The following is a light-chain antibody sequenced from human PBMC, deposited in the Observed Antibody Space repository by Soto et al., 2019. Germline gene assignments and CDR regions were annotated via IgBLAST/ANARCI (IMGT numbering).Light chain of an antibody. CDR3: QQRSNWPRT. J-gene: IGKJ5*01. V-gene: IGKV3-11*01. Sequence: IVLTHSPATLSLSPWERATLSCRASQSINSYLAWYQQRPGQAPRLLIYDSSNRATGIPARFSGSGSGTDFTLTISSLEPEDFAVYYCQQRSNWPRTFGQGTRLEIK. CDR1: QSINSY. CDR2: DSS.